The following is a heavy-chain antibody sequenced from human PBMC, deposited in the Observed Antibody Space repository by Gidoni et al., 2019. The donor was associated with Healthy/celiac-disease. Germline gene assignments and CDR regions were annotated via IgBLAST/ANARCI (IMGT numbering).Heavy chain of an antibody. Sequence: QVQLQESGPGLVKPSETLSLTCTVTGGSISSYYWSWIRQPPGKGLEWIGYIYYSGSTNYNPSLKSRVTISVDTSKNHFSLKLSSVTAADTAVYYCARERVTTIVRGVINWFDPWGQGTLVTVSS. CDR2: IYYSGST. CDR1: GGSISSYY. J-gene: IGHJ5*02. CDR3: ARERVTTIVRGVINWFDP. D-gene: IGHD3-10*01. V-gene: IGHV4-59*01.